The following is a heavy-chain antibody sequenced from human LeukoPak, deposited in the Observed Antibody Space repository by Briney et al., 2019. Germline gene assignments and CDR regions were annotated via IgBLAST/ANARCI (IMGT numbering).Heavy chain of an antibody. CDR2: INSDGSST. V-gene: IGHV3-74*01. CDR1: GFTFSSYW. CDR3: ARVHLSGYYMVPFDY. D-gene: IGHD3-3*01. J-gene: IGHJ4*02. Sequence: GGSLRLSCAASGFTFSSYWMHWVRQAPEKGLVWVSRINSDGSSTNYADSVKGRFTISRDNAKNTLYPQMNSLRAEDTAVYYCARVHLSGYYMVPFDYWGQGTLVTVSS.